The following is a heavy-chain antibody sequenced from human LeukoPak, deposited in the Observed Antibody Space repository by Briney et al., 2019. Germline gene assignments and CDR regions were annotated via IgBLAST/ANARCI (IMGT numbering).Heavy chain of an antibody. D-gene: IGHD3-16*01. CDR3: AREAPDITFFDY. J-gene: IGHJ4*02. CDR1: GGSISSGGYY. V-gene: IGHV4-31*03. Sequence: SQTLSLTCTVSGGSISSGGYYWSWIRQHPGKGLEWIGYIYHSGNTYYNPSLKSRVTISVDTSKNQFSLKMSSVTAADTAVYYCAREAPDITFFDYWGQGTLATVSS. CDR2: IYHSGNT.